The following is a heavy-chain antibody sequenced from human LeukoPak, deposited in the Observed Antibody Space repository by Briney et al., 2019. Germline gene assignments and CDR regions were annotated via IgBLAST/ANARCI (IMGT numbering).Heavy chain of an antibody. CDR2: IYYSGSA. J-gene: IGHJ4*02. D-gene: IGHD6-6*01. CDR3: ARQEEIAARPFDY. V-gene: IGHV4-39*01. Sequence: SETLSLTCIVSSGSISGSTYYWGWVRQPPGKGLEWIGSIYYSGSAYYKPSLKSRVTISVDTSKNQFSLKLSSVTAADTAVYYCARQEEIAARPFDYWGQGTLVTVSS. CDR1: SGSISGSTYY.